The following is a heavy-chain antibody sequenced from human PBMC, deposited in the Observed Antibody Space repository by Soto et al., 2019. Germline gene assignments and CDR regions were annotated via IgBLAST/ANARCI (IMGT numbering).Heavy chain of an antibody. D-gene: IGHD4-17*01. V-gene: IGHV1-8*01. CDR1: GYTFTSYD. J-gene: IGHJ6*02. CDR3: ARVYDYGDHPDYYYGMDV. Sequence: ASVKVSCKASGYTFTSYDINWVRQATGQGLEWMGWMNPNSGNTGYAQKFQGRVTMTRNTSISTAYMELSSLRSEDTAVYYCARVYDYGDHPDYYYGMDVWGQGTTVTV. CDR2: MNPNSGNT.